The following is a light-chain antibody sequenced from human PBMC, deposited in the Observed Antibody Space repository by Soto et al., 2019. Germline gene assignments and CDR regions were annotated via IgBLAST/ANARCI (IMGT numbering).Light chain of an antibody. CDR1: SSDVGGYNY. V-gene: IGLV2-14*01. Sequence: ALTQPASVSGSPGQSITISCTGTSSDVGGYNYLSWYQQHPGKAPKVMIYEVSNRPSGVSNRFSGSKSGNTASLTISGLQAEDEADYFCSSYTTSGTPVFGGGTKVTVL. CDR3: SSYTTSGTPV. J-gene: IGLJ3*02. CDR2: EVS.